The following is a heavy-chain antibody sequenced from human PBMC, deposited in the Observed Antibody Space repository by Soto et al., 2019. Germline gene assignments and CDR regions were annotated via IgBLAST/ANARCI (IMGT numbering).Heavy chain of an antibody. Sequence: TSETLSLTCTVSGGSFKSGSYSWSWIRQPPGKGLEWIGCVYHTGRTSYNPSLKSRVSISMDTSKNQFSLNLDSVTAADTAVYFCARDFAHFDSWGQGTLVTVSS. J-gene: IGHJ4*02. CDR3: ARDFAHFDS. CDR1: GGSFKSGSYS. CDR2: VYHTGRT. D-gene: IGHD3-3*01. V-gene: IGHV4-61*01.